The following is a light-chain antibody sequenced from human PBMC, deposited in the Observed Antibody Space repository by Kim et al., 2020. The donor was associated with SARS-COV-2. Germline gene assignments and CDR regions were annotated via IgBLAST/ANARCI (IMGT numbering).Light chain of an antibody. V-gene: IGLV2-14*03. CDR2: DVS. Sequence: SIPISCTGTSSDVGGYNDVSWYQQHPGKAPKLMIYDVSNRPSGVSNRFSGSKSGNTASLTISGLQAEDEADYYCSSYTSSSTLYVFGTGTKVTVL. CDR3: SSYTSSSTLYV. CDR1: SSDVGGYND. J-gene: IGLJ1*01.